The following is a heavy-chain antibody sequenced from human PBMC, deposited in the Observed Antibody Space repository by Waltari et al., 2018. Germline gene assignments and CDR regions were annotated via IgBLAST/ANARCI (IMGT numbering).Heavy chain of an antibody. D-gene: IGHD6-6*01. Sequence: EVQLVESGGGLIQPGGSLRLSCAASGFTVSSNYMSWVRQAPGQGLEWVSVIYSGGSTYYADSVKGRFTISRDNSKNTLYLQMNSLRAEDTAVYYCARASSRLAAREVSYYFDYWGQGTLVTVSS. V-gene: IGHV3-53*01. CDR2: IYSGGST. CDR1: GFTVSSNY. CDR3: ARASSRLAAREVSYYFDY. J-gene: IGHJ4*02.